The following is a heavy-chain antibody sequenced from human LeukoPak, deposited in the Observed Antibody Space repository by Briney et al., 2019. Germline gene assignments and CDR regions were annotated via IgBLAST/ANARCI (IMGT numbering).Heavy chain of an antibody. CDR2: IYHSGST. D-gene: IGHD6-19*01. J-gene: IGHJ4*02. CDR3: ASVYSSGWYYFDY. CDR1: GYSISSGYY. V-gene: IGHV4-38-2*02. Sequence: SETLSLTCTVSGYSISSGYYWGWIRQPPGKGLEWIGSIYHSGSTYYNPSLKSRVTISVDTSKNQFSLKLSSVTAADTAVYYCASVYSSGWYYFDYWGQGTLVTVSS.